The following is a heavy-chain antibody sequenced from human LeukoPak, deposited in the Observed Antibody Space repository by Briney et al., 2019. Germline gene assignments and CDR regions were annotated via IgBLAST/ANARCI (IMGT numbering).Heavy chain of an antibody. D-gene: IGHD3-22*01. CDR1: GFTFSSYA. V-gene: IGHV3-30-3*01. Sequence: GRSLRLSCAASGFTFSSYAMHWVRQAPGKGLEWVAVISYDGSNKYYADSVKGRFTISRDNSKNTLYLQMNSLRAEDTAVYYCARAYYYDSSGYSNPFDYWGQGTLVTVSS. J-gene: IGHJ4*02. CDR2: ISYDGSNK. CDR3: ARAYYYDSSGYSNPFDY.